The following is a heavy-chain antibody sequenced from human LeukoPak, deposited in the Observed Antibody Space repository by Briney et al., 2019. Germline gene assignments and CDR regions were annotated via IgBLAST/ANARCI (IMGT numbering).Heavy chain of an antibody. CDR2: ISGSGGSA. Sequence: GGSLRLSCAASGFTFSSYAMSWVRQAPGKGLEWVSAISGSGGSAFYADSVKGRFTISRDNSKYTLFLQMNSLRAEDTAVYYCARDPNGDYIGAFDMWGPGTMVTVSS. CDR3: ARDPNGDYIGAFDM. J-gene: IGHJ3*02. CDR1: GFTFSSYA. V-gene: IGHV3-23*01. D-gene: IGHD4-17*01.